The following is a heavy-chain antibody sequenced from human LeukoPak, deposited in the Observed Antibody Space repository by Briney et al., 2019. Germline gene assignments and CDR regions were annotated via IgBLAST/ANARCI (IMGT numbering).Heavy chain of an antibody. D-gene: IGHD3-22*01. Sequence: PSETLSLTCAVYGGSFSGYYWSWIRHPPGKGLEWIGEINHSGSTNYNPSLKSRVTISVDTSKNQFSLKLSSVTAADTAVYYCARGSGYQDYWGQGTLVTVSS. CDR3: ARGSGYQDY. V-gene: IGHV4-34*01. CDR1: GGSFSGYY. CDR2: INHSGST. J-gene: IGHJ4*02.